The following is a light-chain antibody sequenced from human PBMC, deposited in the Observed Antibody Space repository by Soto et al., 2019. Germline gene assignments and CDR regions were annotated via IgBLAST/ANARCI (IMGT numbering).Light chain of an antibody. Sequence: DILLTQSXDTLSLSPVYRATLSCRASQTVNTSLAWYQQKPGQAPRILIYDESNRATGIQARFSASGSGTDFTLTISRLEPEDFEVYYCKQRSHSTKFGKGNRV. CDR3: KQRSHSTK. CDR2: DES. V-gene: IGKV3-11*01. CDR1: QTVNTS. J-gene: IGKJ1*01.